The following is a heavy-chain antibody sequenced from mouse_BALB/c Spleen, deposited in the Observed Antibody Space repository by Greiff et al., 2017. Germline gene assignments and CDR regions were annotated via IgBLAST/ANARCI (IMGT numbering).Heavy chain of an antibody. CDR2: IWAGGST. D-gene: IGHD2-4*01. CDR1: GFSLTSYG. Sequence: QVQLKESGPGLVAPSQSLSITCTVSGFSLTSYGVHWVRQPPGKGLEWLGVIWAGGSTNYNSALMSRLSISKDNSKSQVFFKMNSLQANDTAIYYCARNDGTMITTYAMDYWGQGTSVTVSS. V-gene: IGHV2-9*02. CDR3: ARNDGTMITTYAMDY. J-gene: IGHJ4*01.